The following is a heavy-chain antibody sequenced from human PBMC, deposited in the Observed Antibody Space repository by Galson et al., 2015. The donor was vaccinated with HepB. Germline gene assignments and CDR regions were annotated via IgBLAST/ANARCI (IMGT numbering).Heavy chain of an antibody. Sequence: SLRLSCAASGFTFSNYGMHWVRQAPGKGLEWVAVISYDGSNKYYADSVKGRFTISRDNSKNTLYLQMNSLRAEDTAVYYCAKDRLRRDPIQWGQGTLVTVSS. CDR2: ISYDGSNK. CDR1: GFTFSNYG. D-gene: IGHD4-17*01. V-gene: IGHV3-30*18. J-gene: IGHJ4*02. CDR3: AKDRLRRDPIQ.